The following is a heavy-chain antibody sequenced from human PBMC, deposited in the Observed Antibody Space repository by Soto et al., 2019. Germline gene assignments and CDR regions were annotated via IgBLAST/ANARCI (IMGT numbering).Heavy chain of an antibody. Sequence: ASVKASCKASGYTFTGYYMRWVRQAPGQGLEWMGWINPNSGGTNYAQKFQGWVTMTRDTSISTAYMELSRLRSDDTAVYYCARYQLNGMDVWGQGTTVTVSS. J-gene: IGHJ6*02. D-gene: IGHD2-2*01. CDR2: INPNSGGT. CDR1: GYTFTGYY. V-gene: IGHV1-2*04. CDR3: ARYQLNGMDV.